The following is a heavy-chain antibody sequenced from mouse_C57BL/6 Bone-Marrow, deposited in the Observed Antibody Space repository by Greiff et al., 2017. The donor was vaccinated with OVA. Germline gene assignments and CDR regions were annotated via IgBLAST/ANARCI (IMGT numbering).Heavy chain of an antibody. V-gene: IGHV1-26*01. CDR3: ARRGPHYYGSSYWYFDV. J-gene: IGHJ1*03. D-gene: IGHD1-1*01. Sequence: EVQLQQSGPELVKPGASVKISCKASGYTFTDYYMNWVKQSHGKSLEWIGDINPNNGGTSYNQKFKGKATLTVDKSSSTAYMVLRSLTSEDSAVYYCARRGPHYYGSSYWYFDVWGTGTTVTVSS. CDR1: GYTFTDYY. CDR2: INPNNGGT.